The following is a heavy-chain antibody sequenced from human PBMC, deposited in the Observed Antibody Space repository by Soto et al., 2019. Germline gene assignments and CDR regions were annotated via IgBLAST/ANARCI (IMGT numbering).Heavy chain of an antibody. V-gene: IGHV3-21*01. Sequence: GGSLRLSCAASVFPVSVYDMNWVRQAPGKGLEWVSSIGSRGTDMYYAESVKGRFTISRDNAKNSLYLHLKGLRAEDTAVYYCARPYSGSYSFDFWGQGTMVTVSS. J-gene: IGHJ4*02. CDR1: VFPVSVYD. CDR3: ARPYSGSYSFDF. D-gene: IGHD1-26*01. CDR2: IGSRGTDM.